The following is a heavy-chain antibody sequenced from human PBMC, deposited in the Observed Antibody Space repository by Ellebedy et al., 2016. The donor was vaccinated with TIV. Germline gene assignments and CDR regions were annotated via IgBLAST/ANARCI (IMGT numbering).Heavy chain of an antibody. CDR3: ARDRPGTVVAGALDY. CDR1: GFTFSCCA. J-gene: IGHJ4*02. CDR2: ISNSGDTT. Sequence: GESLKISCAASGFTFSCCAMSWVRQAPGKGLEWVSVISNSGDTTYADSVRGRFTISRDNSKNTLYLQVNSLTTEDTAVYYCARDRPGTVVAGALDYWGQGTLVTVSS. V-gene: IGHV3-23*01. D-gene: IGHD6-19*01.